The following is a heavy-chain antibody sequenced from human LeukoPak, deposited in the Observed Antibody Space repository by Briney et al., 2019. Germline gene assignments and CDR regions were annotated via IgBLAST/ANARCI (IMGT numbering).Heavy chain of an antibody. D-gene: IGHD2/OR15-2a*01. V-gene: IGHV3-30*18. CDR2: ISYDGSNK. J-gene: IGHJ4*02. CDR1: GFTFSSYG. CDR3: AKDSAFYYIDV. Sequence: PGGSLRLSCAASGFTFSSYGMHWVRQAPGKGLEWVAVISYDGSNKYYADSVKGRFTISRDNSKNTLYLQMNSLKGDDTAVYYCAKDSAFYYIDVWGQGTLVTVSS.